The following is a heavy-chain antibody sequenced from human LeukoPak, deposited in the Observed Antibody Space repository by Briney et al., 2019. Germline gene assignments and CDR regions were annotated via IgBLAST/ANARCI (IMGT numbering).Heavy chain of an antibody. V-gene: IGHV3-7*01. CDR1: GFTFSNYW. D-gene: IGHD3-10*01. CDR3: ARDLGPHYFGSGSYVWFGMDV. Sequence: GGSLRLSCAASGFTFSNYWMNWVRQAPGKGLEWVANIKEDGSEKYYVVSVKGRFTISRDNAKNSLCLQMNSLRAEDTAVYYCARDLGPHYFGSGSYVWFGMDVWGQGTTVTVSS. J-gene: IGHJ6*02. CDR2: IKEDGSEK.